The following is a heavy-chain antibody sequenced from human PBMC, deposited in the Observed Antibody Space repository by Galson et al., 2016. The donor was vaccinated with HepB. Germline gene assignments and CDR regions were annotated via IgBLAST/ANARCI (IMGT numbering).Heavy chain of an antibody. D-gene: IGHD1/OR15-1a*01. CDR1: GFTIANYW. V-gene: IGHV5-10-1*01. Sequence: QSGAEVKKPGESLRISCKGSGFTIANYWISWVRQMPGKGLEWMGRIDPSDSYTMYSPSFEGHVTISADKSIGTAYLPWSSLEASDTAMYYCATGETAAGTFDAFDIWGQRTMITVSS. CDR3: ATGETAAGTFDAFDI. J-gene: IGHJ3*02. CDR2: IDPSDSYT.